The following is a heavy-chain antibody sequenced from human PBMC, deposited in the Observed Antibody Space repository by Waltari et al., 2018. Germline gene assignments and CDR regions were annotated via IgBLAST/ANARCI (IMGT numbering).Heavy chain of an antibody. CDR3: ARGVFLEWFTYDVDY. CDR1: GGSISSHY. J-gene: IGHJ4*02. Sequence: QVQLQESGPGLVKPSETLSLTCTVSGGSISSHYWSWIRQPPGKGLEWIGYISYSGRNKHHPSLRSRVTISVDPAKNPFSLKLRSVTAADTAVYYCARGVFLEWFTYDVDYWRQGTLVTVSS. CDR2: ISYSGRN. V-gene: IGHV4-59*11. D-gene: IGHD3-3*01.